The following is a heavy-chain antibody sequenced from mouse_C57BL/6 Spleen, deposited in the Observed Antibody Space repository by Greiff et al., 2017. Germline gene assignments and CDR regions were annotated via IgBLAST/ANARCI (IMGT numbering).Heavy chain of an antibody. J-gene: IGHJ4*01. Sequence: VQLQQSGAELVRPGASVTLSCKASGYTFTDYEMHWVKQTPVHGLEWIGAIDPETGGTAYNQKFKGKAILTADKSSSTAYMELRSLTSEDSAVYYCTRRGYDYDVNYYAMDYWGQGTSVTVSS. D-gene: IGHD2-4*01. CDR1: GYTFTDYE. CDR2: IDPETGGT. CDR3: TRRGYDYDVNYYAMDY. V-gene: IGHV1-15*01.